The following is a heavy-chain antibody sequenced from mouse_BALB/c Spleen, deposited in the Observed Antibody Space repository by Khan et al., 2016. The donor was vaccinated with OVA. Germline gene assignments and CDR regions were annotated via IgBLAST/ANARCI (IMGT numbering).Heavy chain of an antibody. CDR2: ISSGGNT. J-gene: IGHJ3*01. CDR3: ARDNWFNY. V-gene: IGHV5-6-5*01. Sequence: EVELVESGGGLVQPGGSLKLSCEGSGFTFSNYAMSWVRQTPERRLEWVASISSGGNTYYSVSVKGRFTISRDNARNFLYLQMGSLRSEYTAMDYYARDNWFNYWGQGTLVTVSA. CDR1: GFTFSNYA.